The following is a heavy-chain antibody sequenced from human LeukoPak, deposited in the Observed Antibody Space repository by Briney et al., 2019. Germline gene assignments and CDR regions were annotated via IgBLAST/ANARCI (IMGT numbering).Heavy chain of an antibody. D-gene: IGHD5-24*01. CDR3: AKDYMEMATTLDY. CDR1: GFTFSSYG. J-gene: IGHJ4*02. V-gene: IGHV3-30*18. Sequence: PGGSLRLSCAASGFTFSSYGMHWVRQAPGKGLEWVAVISYDGSNKYYADSVKGRFTISRDNSKNTLYLQMNSLRAEDTAVYYCAKDYMEMATTLDYWGQGTLVTVSS. CDR2: ISYDGSNK.